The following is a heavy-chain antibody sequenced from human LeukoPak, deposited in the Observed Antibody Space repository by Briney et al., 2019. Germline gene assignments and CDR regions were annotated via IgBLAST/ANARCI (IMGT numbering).Heavy chain of an antibody. CDR3: ARVRRTSVGVMSYYFDY. V-gene: IGHV3-74*01. D-gene: IGHD3-16*01. CDR1: GFTFSSYW. CDR2: INSDGSST. J-gene: IGHJ4*02. Sequence: GGSLRLSCAAPGFTFSSYWMHWVRQAPGKGLVWVSRINSDGSSTSYADSVKGRFTISRDNAKNTLYLQMNSLRAEDTAVYYCARVRRTSVGVMSYYFDYWGQGTLVTVSS.